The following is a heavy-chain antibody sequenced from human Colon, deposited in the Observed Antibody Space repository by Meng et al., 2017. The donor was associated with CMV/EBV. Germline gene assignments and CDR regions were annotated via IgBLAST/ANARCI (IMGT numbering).Heavy chain of an antibody. D-gene: IGHD3-10*01. J-gene: IGHJ5*02. V-gene: IGHV3-33*01. Sequence: GGSLRLSCAASGFTFSSYGMHWVRQAPGKGLEWVAVIWYDGSNKYYADSVKGRFTISRDNSKNTLYLQMNSLRAEDTAVYYCARGGDGSGSYYRGYWFDPWGQGTLVTVSS. CDR3: ARGGDGSGSYYRGYWFDP. CDR1: GFTFSSYG. CDR2: IWYDGSNK.